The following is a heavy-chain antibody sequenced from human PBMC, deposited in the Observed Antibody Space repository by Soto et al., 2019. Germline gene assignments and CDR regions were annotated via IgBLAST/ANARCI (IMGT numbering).Heavy chain of an antibody. CDR1: GYTFSAYY. V-gene: IGHV1-2*02. J-gene: IGHJ6*02. CDR3: ARNMDYYYGPGSGNGHGV. Sequence: QVQLVQSGAEEKEPGDSVRVSCEASGYTFSAYYIHWVRQAPGQGLEWMGWINPKFGDTTYAQDFQGRVTMTRDMSISTVYMELSRLTSDDTAIYYCARNMDYYYGPGSGNGHGVWGQGTTVTVFS. D-gene: IGHD3-10*01. CDR2: INPKFGDT.